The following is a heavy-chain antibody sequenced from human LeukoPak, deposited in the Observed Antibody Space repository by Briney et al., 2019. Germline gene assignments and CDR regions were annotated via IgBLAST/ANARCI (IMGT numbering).Heavy chain of an antibody. CDR3: ARSRGGYGDYGSWFDP. CDR2: IHYSGST. V-gene: IGHV4-59*01. Sequence: SETLSLTCTVSGGSIGSFFWSWIRQPPGKSLEWIGYIHYSGSTKYNPSLKSRVTISVDTSENQFSLTLNSVTAADTAVYYCARSRGGYGDYGSWFDPWGQGILVTVSS. J-gene: IGHJ5*02. CDR1: GGSIGSFF. D-gene: IGHD3-16*01.